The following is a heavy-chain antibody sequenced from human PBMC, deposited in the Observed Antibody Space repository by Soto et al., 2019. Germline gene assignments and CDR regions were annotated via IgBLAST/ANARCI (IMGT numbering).Heavy chain of an antibody. J-gene: IGHJ4*02. CDR2: INVGNGNT. D-gene: IGHD6-6*01. Sequence: ASVKVSCKASGYTFTDYAIHRVRHAPGQGLEWMGWINVGNGNTGYSRKFQGRVTNARDMSASTAYIEVTSLTSEDTAIYYCARVKYILNVPESLDSWGQGTLVTVSS. CDR1: GYTFTDYA. CDR3: ARVKYILNVPESLDS. V-gene: IGHV1-3*01.